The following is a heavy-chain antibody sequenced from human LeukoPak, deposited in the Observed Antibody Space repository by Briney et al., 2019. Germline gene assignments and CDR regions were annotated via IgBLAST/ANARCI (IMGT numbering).Heavy chain of an antibody. Sequence: GASVKVSCKASGGTFSSYAISWVRQAPGQGLEWMGGIIPIFGTANYAQKFQGRVTITADESTSTAYMELSSLRSEDTAVYHCAIRRDKGRGIDYWGQGTLVTVSS. CDR2: IIPIFGTA. J-gene: IGHJ4*02. V-gene: IGHV1-69*01. CDR1: GGTFSSYA. D-gene: IGHD1-26*01. CDR3: AIRRDKGRGIDY.